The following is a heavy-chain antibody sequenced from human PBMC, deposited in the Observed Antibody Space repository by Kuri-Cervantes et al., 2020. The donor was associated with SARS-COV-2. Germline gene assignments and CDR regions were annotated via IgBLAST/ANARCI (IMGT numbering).Heavy chain of an antibody. D-gene: IGHD5-18*01. CDR1: GGSFNDYW. CDR2: IKHSGST. CDR3: AGRGHSYGYEGYYYYMDV. Sequence: SETLSLTCAVYGGSFNDYWWSWVRQPPGTGLEWIGDIKHSGSTNCNPSLKSRVTISVDTSKNQFSLKLSSVTAADTAVYYCAGRGHSYGYEGYYYYMDVWGKGTTVTVSS. V-gene: IGHV4-34*01. J-gene: IGHJ6*03.